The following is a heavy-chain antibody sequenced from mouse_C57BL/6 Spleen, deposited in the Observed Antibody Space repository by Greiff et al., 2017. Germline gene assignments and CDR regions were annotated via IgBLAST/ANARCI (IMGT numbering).Heavy chain of an antibody. Sequence: EVKVVESGVGLVTPGGSLQLSCAASGFTFSDYGMHWVRQAPEKGLAWVAYISSGSSTIYYADTVTGRFTIYRDNAKHTLFLQITSLRSEDTGMYYCAKSMVTTGYYFDYWGQGTTLTVSS. CDR1: GFTFSDYG. V-gene: IGHV5-17*01. CDR2: ISSGSSTI. J-gene: IGHJ2*01. CDR3: AKSMVTTGYYFDY. D-gene: IGHD2-2*01.